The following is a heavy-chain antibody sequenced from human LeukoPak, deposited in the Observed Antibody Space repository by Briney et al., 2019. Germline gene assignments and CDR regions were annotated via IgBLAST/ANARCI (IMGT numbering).Heavy chain of an antibody. J-gene: IGHJ4*02. CDR3: ARRTADRIFDY. CDR2: VYYSGST. D-gene: IGHD1-1*01. Sequence: KPSETLSLTCTVSGGSISSSTYYWGWIRQPPGKGLEWIGNVYYSGSTYYNPSLKSRVTISVDTSKDQFSLKLSSVTAADTAVYYCARRTADRIFDYWGQGTLVTVSS. V-gene: IGHV4-39*01. CDR1: GGSISSSTYY.